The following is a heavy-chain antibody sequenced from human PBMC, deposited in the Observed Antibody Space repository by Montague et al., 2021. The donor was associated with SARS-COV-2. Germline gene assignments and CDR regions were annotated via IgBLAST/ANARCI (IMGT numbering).Heavy chain of an antibody. D-gene: IGHD6-13*01. V-gene: IGHV4-39*06. J-gene: IGHJ6*02. Sequence: SETLSLTCTVSGGSISSSSYYWGWIRQPPGKGLEWIGSIYYSGXTXYXXXXKXRVTISVDTSKNQFPLKLSSVTAADTAVYYCARVGRQQLVRLSGMDVWGQGTTVTVSS. CDR3: ARVGRQQLVRLSGMDV. CDR1: GGSISSSSYY. CDR2: IYYSGXT.